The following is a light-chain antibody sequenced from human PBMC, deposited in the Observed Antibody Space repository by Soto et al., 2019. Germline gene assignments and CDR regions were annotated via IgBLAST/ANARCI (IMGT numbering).Light chain of an antibody. CDR2: DAS. CDR1: RSVSSNY. CDR3: QQYGSSLFT. J-gene: IGKJ3*01. V-gene: IGKV3-20*01. Sequence: EIVLTQSPGTLSLSPGERATLSCRASRSVSSNYLAWYQQKPGQAPRLLIYDASSRATGIPDRFSGSGSGTDFTLTISRLEPEDFAVYYCQQYGSSLFTFGPGTKVDIK.